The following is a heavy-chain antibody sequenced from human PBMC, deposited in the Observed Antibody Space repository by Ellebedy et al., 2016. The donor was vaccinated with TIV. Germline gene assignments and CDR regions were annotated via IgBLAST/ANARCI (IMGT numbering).Heavy chain of an antibody. CDR2: ISSDGSIT. J-gene: IGHJ4*02. V-gene: IGHV3-30-3*02. CDR3: ANEGFDY. Sequence: GESLKISCAVSGFTFSRYAMNWVRQAPGKGLEWVAIISSDGSITNYADSVKGRFTISRDNSKNTFALQMNSPRPEDAAVYYCANEGFDYWGQGTLVTVSS. CDR1: GFTFSRYA.